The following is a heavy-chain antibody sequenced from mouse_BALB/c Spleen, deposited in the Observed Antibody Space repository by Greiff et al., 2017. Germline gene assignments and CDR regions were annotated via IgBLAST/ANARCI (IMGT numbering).Heavy chain of an antibody. CDR3: ARGAYGNYKDY. D-gene: IGHD2-1*01. CDR2: INSNGGST. J-gene: IGHJ2*01. Sequence: EVQRVESGGGLVQPGGSLKLSCAASGFTFSSYGMSWVRQTPDKRLELVATINSNGGSTYYPDSVKGRFTISRDNAKNTLYLQMSSLKSEDTAMYYCARGAYGNYKDYWGQGTTLTVSS. CDR1: GFTFSSYG. V-gene: IGHV5-6-3*01.